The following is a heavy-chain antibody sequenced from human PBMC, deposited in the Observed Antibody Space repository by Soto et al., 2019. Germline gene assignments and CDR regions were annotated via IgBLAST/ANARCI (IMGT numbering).Heavy chain of an antibody. CDR2: ISPYNGNT. J-gene: IGHJ3*02. CDR1: GYTFTNYG. D-gene: IGHD3-10*01. Sequence: QVQLVQSGAEVKKPGASVKVSCQASGYTFTNYGISWARQAPGQGLEWMGWISPYNGNTNYAQNLQGRVAMTTDTSTSTAYMELRSLRSDDTAVYYCATTYYYGSYAFDIWGQGTMVTVSS. V-gene: IGHV1-18*01. CDR3: ATTYYYGSYAFDI.